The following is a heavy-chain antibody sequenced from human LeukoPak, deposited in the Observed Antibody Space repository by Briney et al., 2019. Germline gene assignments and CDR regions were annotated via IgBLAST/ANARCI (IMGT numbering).Heavy chain of an antibody. J-gene: IGHJ4*02. D-gene: IGHD3-22*01. V-gene: IGHV1-46*01. Sequence: GASVKVSCKASGYTFTSYYMHWVRQAPGQGLEWMGIINPSGGSTSYAQKFQGRVTMTRDTSISTAYMDLTRLKSDDTAVYYCARAQGVVISDSWGQGTLVTVSS. CDR3: ARAQGVVISDS. CDR1: GYTFTSYY. CDR2: INPSGGST.